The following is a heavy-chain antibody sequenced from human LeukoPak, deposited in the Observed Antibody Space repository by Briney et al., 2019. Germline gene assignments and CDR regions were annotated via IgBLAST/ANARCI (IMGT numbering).Heavy chain of an antibody. J-gene: IGHJ6*02. Sequence: SETLSLTCAVYGGSFSGYYWSWIRQPPGKGQEWIGEINHSGSTNYNPSLKSRVTISVDTSKNQFSLKLSSVTAADTAVYYCARGRIMRRWDYSSSSRGYYYYGMDVWGQGTTVTVSS. CDR2: INHSGST. CDR3: ARGRIMRRWDYSSSSRGYYYYGMDV. V-gene: IGHV4-34*01. CDR1: GGSFSGYY. D-gene: IGHD6-6*01.